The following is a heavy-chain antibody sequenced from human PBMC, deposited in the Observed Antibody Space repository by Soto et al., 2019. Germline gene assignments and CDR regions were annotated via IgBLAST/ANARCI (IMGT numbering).Heavy chain of an antibody. CDR1: GGTFSSYA. CDR2: IIPIFGTA. V-gene: IGHV1-69*01. CDR3: ARGPYGDYPLSGVYFDY. J-gene: IGHJ4*02. Sequence: QVQLVQSGAEVKKPGSSVKVSCKASGGTFSSYAISGVRQAPGQGLEWMGGIIPIFGTANYAQKFQGRVTITADESTSTAYMELSSLRSEDTAVYYCARGPYGDYPLSGVYFDYWGQGTLVTVSS. D-gene: IGHD4-17*01.